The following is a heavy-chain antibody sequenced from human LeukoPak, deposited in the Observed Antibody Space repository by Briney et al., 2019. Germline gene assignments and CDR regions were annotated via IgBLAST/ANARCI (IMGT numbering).Heavy chain of an antibody. V-gene: IGHV3-43D*03. J-gene: IGHJ6*04. CDR3: AELGITMIGGV. CDR2: ISWDGGST. CDR1: GFTFHDYA. Sequence: GGSLRLSCAASGFTFHDYAMHWVRQAPGKGLEWVSLISWDGGSTYYADSVKGRFTISRDNAKNSLYLQMNSLRAEDTAVYYCAELGITMIGGVWGKGTTVTISS. D-gene: IGHD3-10*02.